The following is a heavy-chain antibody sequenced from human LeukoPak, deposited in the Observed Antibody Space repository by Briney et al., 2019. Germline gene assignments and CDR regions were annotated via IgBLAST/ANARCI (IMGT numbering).Heavy chain of an antibody. CDR1: GGSFSGYY. CDR3: ARVSEEQQLVHYFDY. V-gene: IGHV4-34*01. J-gene: IGHJ4*02. Sequence: PSETLSLTCAVYGGSFSGYYWSRIRQPPGKGLEWIGEINHSGSTNYNPSLKSRVTISVDTSKNQFSLKLSSVTAADTAAYYCARVSEEQQLVHYFDYWGQGTLVTVSS. CDR2: INHSGST. D-gene: IGHD6-13*01.